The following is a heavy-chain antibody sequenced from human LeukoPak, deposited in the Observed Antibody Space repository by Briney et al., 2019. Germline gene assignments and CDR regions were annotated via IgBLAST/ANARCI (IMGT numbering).Heavy chain of an antibody. CDR1: GSTFDDYA. V-gene: IGHV3-66*01. CDR3: ARGDFWSAYYNA. CDR2: IYSGNTT. D-gene: IGHD3-3*01. J-gene: IGHJ5*02. Sequence: PGGSLRLSCAASGSTFDDYAMHWVRQAPGKGLEWVSIIYSGNTTYHADSVKGRFTISRDNSRNTLHLQMNSLRAEDTAVYYCARGDFWSAYYNAWGQGTLVTVSS.